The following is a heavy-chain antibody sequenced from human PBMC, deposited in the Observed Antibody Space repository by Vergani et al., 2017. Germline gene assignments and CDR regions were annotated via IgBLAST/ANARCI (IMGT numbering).Heavy chain of an antibody. Sequence: VQLVESGGGLVQPGGSLRLSCAASGFTVSSNYMSWVRQAPGKGLEWVAVIWYDGSNKYYADSVKGRFTISRDNSKNTLYLQMNSLRAEDTAVYYCARDRYSSSWYDAFDIWGQGTMVTVSS. V-gene: IGHV3-33*08. CDR2: IWYDGSNK. CDR1: GFTVSSNY. J-gene: IGHJ3*02. CDR3: ARDRYSSSWYDAFDI. D-gene: IGHD6-13*01.